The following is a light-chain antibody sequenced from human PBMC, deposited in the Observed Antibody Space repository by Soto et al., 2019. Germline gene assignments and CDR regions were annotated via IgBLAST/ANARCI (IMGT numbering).Light chain of an antibody. J-gene: IGKJ4*01. CDR2: GAS. CDR1: QSVSSNF. V-gene: IGKV3-20*01. Sequence: EIVLTQSPGTLSLSPGERATLSCRASQSVSSNFLVWYQQKPGQAPRLLIYGASNRATGIPDRFSGSVSGTDFTLTISRLEPEDFAVYYCQQYGSSPLTFGGGTKVDIK. CDR3: QQYGSSPLT.